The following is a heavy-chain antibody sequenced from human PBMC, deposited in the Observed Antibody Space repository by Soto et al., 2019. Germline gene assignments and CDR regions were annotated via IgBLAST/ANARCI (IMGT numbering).Heavy chain of an antibody. CDR2: MYHSGTT. J-gene: IGHJ4*02. CDR3: ARVAFGLLDY. V-gene: IGHV4-38-2*02. Sequence: SETLSLTCTVSNYSISSGYYWGWIRQSPGEGLEWIVSMYHSGTTYYNPSLKSRVTISIDTSKNQFSLKLTSVTSADTAMYFCARVAFGLLDYWGQGALVTVSS. D-gene: IGHD3-16*01. CDR1: NYSISSGYY.